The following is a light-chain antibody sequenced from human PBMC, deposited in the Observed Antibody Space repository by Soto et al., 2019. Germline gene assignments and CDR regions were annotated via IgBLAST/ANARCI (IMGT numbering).Light chain of an antibody. Sequence: IVSSHSPGTLSFSPGEIATLSFRASQSVSSSYLAWYQQKPGQAPRLLIYGASSRATGIPDRFSGSGSGTDFTLTISRLEPEDFAVYYCQQYGSSPQTFGQGTKVDIK. CDR1: QSVSSSY. CDR2: GAS. CDR3: QQYGSSPQT. J-gene: IGKJ1*01. V-gene: IGKV3-20*01.